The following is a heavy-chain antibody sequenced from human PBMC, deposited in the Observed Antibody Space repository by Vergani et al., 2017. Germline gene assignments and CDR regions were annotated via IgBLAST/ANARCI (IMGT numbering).Heavy chain of an antibody. V-gene: IGHV1-69*13. CDR2: IIPIFGTA. CDR1: GGTFSSCA. CDR3: ARLAGRYCSGGSCYHDAFYI. Sequence: QVQLVQSGAEVKKPGSSVKVSCKASGGTFSSCASSGVRQAPGQGLEWMGRIIPIFGTANYAQKFQGRVTITANDSTSTAYMELSSLGSEDTAVYYCARLAGRYCSGGSCYHDAFYIWGQGTMVTVSS. J-gene: IGHJ3*02. D-gene: IGHD2-15*01.